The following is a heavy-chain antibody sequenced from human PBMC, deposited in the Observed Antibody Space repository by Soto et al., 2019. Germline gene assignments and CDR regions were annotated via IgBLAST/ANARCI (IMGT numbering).Heavy chain of an antibody. D-gene: IGHD6-13*01. CDR3: ARGDIAAETFFYYYGMDL. Sequence: QLVESGGGLVQPGWSLILSCASSVFTLNNYWMHWVRQAPGMGLVWVSRINGDATSTSYADSVKGRFTISRDNARNTLYLQMNSLRAEDTALYYCARGDIAAETFFYYYGMDLWGQGTTVTVS. J-gene: IGHJ6*02. CDR2: INGDATST. V-gene: IGHV3-74*01. CDR1: VFTLNNYW.